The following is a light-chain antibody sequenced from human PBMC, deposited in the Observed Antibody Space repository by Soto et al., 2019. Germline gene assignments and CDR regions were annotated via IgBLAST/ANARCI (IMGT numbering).Light chain of an antibody. CDR3: QQYNNWRRTT. CDR2: GAS. J-gene: IGKJ1*01. V-gene: IGKV3D-15*01. CDR1: QSVSSD. Sequence: EIVMTQSPATLSVSPGERATLSCRASQSVSSDLAWYQQKPGQAPRLLIYGASTRATGIPARFSGSGSGTEFTLTISGLQSEDFAVYYCQQYNNWRRTTFGQGTKVEVK.